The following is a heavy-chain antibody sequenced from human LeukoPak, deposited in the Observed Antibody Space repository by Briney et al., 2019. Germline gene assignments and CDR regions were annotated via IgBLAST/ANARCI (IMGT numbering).Heavy chain of an antibody. J-gene: IGHJ6*02. D-gene: IGHD3-22*01. Sequence: ASVKVSCKASGGTFSSYAISWVRQAPGQGLEWMGGIIPIFGTANYAQKFQGRVTITADESTSTAYMELSSLRSEDTAVYYCARASYYYDSSGDFGRGYYYYYGMDVWGQGTMVTVSS. CDR2: IIPIFGTA. CDR1: GGTFSSYA. V-gene: IGHV1-69*13. CDR3: ARASYYYDSSGDFGRGYYYYYGMDV.